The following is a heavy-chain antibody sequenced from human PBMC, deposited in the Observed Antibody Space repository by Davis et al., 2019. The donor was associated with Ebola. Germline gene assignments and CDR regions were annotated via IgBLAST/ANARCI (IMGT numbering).Heavy chain of an antibody. CDR3: AKGGSGWPSDYSYGMGV. CDR1: GFIFSSYV. D-gene: IGHD6-19*01. J-gene: IGHJ6*04. CDR2: LGTSADT. Sequence: PGGSLRLSCAASGFIFSSYVMSWVRQAPGKGLEWVSTLGTSADTYYADSVKGRFTISRDNSKNTLYLQMNGLRVEDTAIYYCAKGGSGWPSDYSYGMGVWGKGTTVTVSS. V-gene: IGHV3-23*01.